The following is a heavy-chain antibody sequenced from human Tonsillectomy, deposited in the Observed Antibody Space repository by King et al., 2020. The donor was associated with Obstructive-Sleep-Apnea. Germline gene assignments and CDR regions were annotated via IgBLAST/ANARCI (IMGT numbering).Heavy chain of an antibody. Sequence: QLVQSGAEVKKPGASVKVSCKASGYTFTSYYMHWVRQAPGQGLEWMGIINPSGGSTSYAQKFQGRVTMTRDTSTSTVYMELSSLRSEDTAVYYCARGSTYYYDSSGHDAFDIWGQGTMVTVSS. D-gene: IGHD3-22*01. CDR3: ARGSTYYYDSSGHDAFDI. J-gene: IGHJ3*02. CDR1: GYTFTSYY. CDR2: INPSGGST. V-gene: IGHV1-46*01.